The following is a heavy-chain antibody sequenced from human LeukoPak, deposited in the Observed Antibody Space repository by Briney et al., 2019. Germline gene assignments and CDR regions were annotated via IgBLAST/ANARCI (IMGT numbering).Heavy chain of an antibody. Sequence: ASVKVSCKVSGYTLTELSMHWVRQAPGKGLEWMGGFDPEDGETIYAQKFQGRVTMTEDTSTDTAYMELSSLRSEDTAVYYCATDRPAHFRIAARRRFDYWGQGTLVTVSS. CDR1: GYTLTELS. D-gene: IGHD6-6*01. CDR2: FDPEDGET. J-gene: IGHJ4*02. V-gene: IGHV1-24*01. CDR3: ATDRPAHFRIAARRRFDY.